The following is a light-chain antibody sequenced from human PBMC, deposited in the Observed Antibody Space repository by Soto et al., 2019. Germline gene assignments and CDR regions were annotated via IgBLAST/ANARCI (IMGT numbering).Light chain of an antibody. CDR1: SSNIGSNS. CDR3: GTWDGSLSGVV. V-gene: IGLV1-51*01. CDR2: DNN. J-gene: IGLJ2*01. Sequence: QSVLTQPPSVSAAPGQKVTISCSGSSSNIGSNSVSWYQHLPGTAPKLLIYDNNKRPSGIPDRFSGPKSGTSATLGITGLQTGDEADYYCGTWDGSLSGVVFGGGTKLTVL.